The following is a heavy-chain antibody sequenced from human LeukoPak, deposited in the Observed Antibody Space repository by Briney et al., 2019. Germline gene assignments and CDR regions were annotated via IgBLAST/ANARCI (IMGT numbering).Heavy chain of an antibody. CDR3: ARHVWLQPFDY. V-gene: IGHV4-59*08. CDR2: IYYSGST. D-gene: IGHD3-9*01. J-gene: IGHJ4*02. Sequence: SETLSLTCSVSGGSMNSYYWSWIRQSPGKGLEWIGYIYYSGSTNHNPSLKSRVTISVDTSKNQFSLKLSSVTAADTAVYYCARHVWLQPFDYWGQGTLVTVSS. CDR1: GGSMNSYY.